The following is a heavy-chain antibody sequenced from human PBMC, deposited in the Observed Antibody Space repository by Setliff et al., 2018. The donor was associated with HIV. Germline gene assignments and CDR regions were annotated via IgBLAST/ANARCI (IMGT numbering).Heavy chain of an antibody. CDR1: GDSINNYY. D-gene: IGHD3-9*01. J-gene: IGHJ3*02. CDR2: VYSTGST. CDR3: ARVATGPESFDI. V-gene: IGHV4-59*01. Sequence: SETLSLTCTVSGDSINNYYWSWIRQPPGKGLEWIGYVYSTGSTNSKSSLKSRVTISVDTSKNQFSLKLSSVTAADTAVYYCARVATGPESFDIWGKGQWSPSP.